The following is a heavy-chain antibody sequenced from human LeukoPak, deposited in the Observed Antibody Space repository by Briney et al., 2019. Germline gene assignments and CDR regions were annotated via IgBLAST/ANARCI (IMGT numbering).Heavy chain of an antibody. CDR3: AKDRGYSHGFDY. D-gene: IGHD5-18*01. Sequence: GGSLRLSCAASGFTFSSYGMHWVRQAPGKGLEWVAAISYDGRNKEYVDSVKGRFTISRDNSKNTLYLQMNSLRAEDTAVYSCAKDRGYSHGFDYWGQGTLVAVSS. J-gene: IGHJ4*02. CDR1: GFTFSSYG. CDR2: ISYDGRNK. V-gene: IGHV3-30*18.